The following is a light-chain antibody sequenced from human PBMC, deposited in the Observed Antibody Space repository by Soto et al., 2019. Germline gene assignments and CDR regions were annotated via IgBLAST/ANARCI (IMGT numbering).Light chain of an antibody. CDR1: QSISS. V-gene: IGKV3-11*01. J-gene: IGKJ2*01. Sequence: EVVLTQSPATLSSSPGERATLSCRSSQSISSLAWYQQKPGQAPRLLIYDASNRATDIPARFSGGGSGTDFTLTISSLEPEDFAVYYCQLGGAFGQGTKVEI. CDR3: QLGGA. CDR2: DAS.